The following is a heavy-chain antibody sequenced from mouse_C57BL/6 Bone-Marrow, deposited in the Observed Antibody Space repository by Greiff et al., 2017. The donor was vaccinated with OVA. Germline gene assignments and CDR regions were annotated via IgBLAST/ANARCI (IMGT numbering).Heavy chain of an antibody. Sequence: EVQLQQSGPELVKPGASVKISCKASGYTFTDYYMNWVKQSHGKSLEWIGNINPSNGGTNYNEKFKSKATLTVDKSSSTAYMQLSSLTSEDSAVYFCARERAGTKAMDYWGQGTSVTVSS. CDR3: ARERAGTKAMDY. J-gene: IGHJ4*01. CDR1: GYTFTDYY. V-gene: IGHV1-26*01. CDR2: INPSNGGT. D-gene: IGHD3-3*01.